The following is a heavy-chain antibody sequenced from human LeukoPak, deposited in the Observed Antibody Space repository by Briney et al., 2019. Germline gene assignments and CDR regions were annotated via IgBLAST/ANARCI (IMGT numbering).Heavy chain of an antibody. CDR3: ARHRSSSWYTGDDYYYYYYMDV. D-gene: IGHD6-13*01. Sequence: SETLSLTCTVPGGSISSYYWSWIRQPPGKGLDWTGYIYTSGSTNYNPSLKSRVTISVDTSKNQSSLKLSSVTAADTAVYYCARHRSSSWYTGDDYYYYYYMDVWGKGTTVTVSS. CDR1: GGSISSYY. V-gene: IGHV4-4*09. CDR2: IYTSGST. J-gene: IGHJ6*03.